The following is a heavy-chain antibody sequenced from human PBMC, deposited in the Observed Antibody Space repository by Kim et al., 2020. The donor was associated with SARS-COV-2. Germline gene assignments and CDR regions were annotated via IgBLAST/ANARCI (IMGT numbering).Heavy chain of an antibody. D-gene: IGHD2-2*01. J-gene: IGHJ5*02. Sequence: GGSLRLSCAASGFTFSDYYMSWIRQAPGKGLEWVSYISSSSSYTNYADSVKGRFTISRDNAKNSLYLQMNSLRAEDTAVYYCARDGKYYQDWFDPWGQGTLVTVSS. CDR1: GFTFSDYY. CDR3: ARDGKYYQDWFDP. V-gene: IGHV3-11*05. CDR2: ISSSSSYT.